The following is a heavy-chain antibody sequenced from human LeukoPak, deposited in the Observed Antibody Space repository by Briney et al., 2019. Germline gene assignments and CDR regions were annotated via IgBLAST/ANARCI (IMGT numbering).Heavy chain of an antibody. V-gene: IGHV4-39*07. D-gene: IGHD6-19*01. CDR2: IYYTGRT. Sequence: SETLSLTCTVFGGSISSSSYYWDWIRQPPGKGLEWIGNIYYTGRTYYIPSLKSRVTMSVDTSKNQFSLKLRSVTAADTAVYYCARVAQKLERIVVAGTSEWRANWFFDLWGRGTLVTVSS. CDR1: GGSISSSSYY. CDR3: ARVAQKLERIVVAGTSEWRANWFFDL. J-gene: IGHJ2*01.